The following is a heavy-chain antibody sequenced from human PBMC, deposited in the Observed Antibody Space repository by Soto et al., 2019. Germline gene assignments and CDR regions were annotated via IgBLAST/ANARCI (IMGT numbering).Heavy chain of an antibody. CDR2: LNQDGSQK. J-gene: IGHJ3*01. D-gene: IGHD3-22*01. V-gene: IGHV3-7*04. CDR3: ARGDYYDTSGPFSEAFDV. Sequence: PGGPLRVCCGASGLTFSSHGMSWVSKDKGKGLEWVGNLNQDGSQKWYVDSVKGGFTVSRDNTKNSLYLQMNSLRAEDTAVYYCARGDYYDTSGPFSEAFDVWGQGTIVTVSS. CDR1: GLTFSSHG.